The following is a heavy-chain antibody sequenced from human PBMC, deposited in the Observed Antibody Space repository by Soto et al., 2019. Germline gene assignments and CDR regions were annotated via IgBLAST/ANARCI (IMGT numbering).Heavy chain of an antibody. V-gene: IGHV4-34*01. J-gene: IGHJ3*02. CDR3: ARRGRIAARPGAFDI. CDR2: INHSGST. Sequence: SETLSLTCAVYGGSFSGYYWSWIRQPPGKGLEWIGEINHSGSTDYNPSLKSRVTISVDTSKNQFSLKLSSVTAADTAVYYCARRGRIAARPGAFDIWGQGTMVTVSS. D-gene: IGHD6-6*01. CDR1: GGSFSGYY.